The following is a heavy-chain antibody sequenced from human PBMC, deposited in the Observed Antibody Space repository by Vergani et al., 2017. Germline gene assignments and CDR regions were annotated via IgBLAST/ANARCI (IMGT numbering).Heavy chain of an antibody. V-gene: IGHV3-53*04. CDR2: IYSGGST. CDR3: ARGLEAMVGSFDI. D-gene: IGHD5-18*01. J-gene: IGHJ3*02. Sequence: EVQLVESGGGLVQPGGSLRLSCAASGFTVSSNYMSWVRQAPGKGLEWVSVIYSGGSTYYADSVKGRFTISRHNSKNTLDLQMNSLRAEDTAVYYCARGLEAMVGSFDIWGQGTMVTVSS. CDR1: GFTVSSNY.